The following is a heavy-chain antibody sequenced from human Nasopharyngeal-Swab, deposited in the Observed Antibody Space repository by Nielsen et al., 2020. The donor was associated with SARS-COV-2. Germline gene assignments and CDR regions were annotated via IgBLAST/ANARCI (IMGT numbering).Heavy chain of an antibody. CDR1: GGSISSYY. D-gene: IGHD3-3*01. V-gene: IGHV4-4*07. CDR3: ARGADYCDFWSGYPSGMDV. Sequence: SETLSLTCTVSGGSISSYYWSWIRQPAGKGLEWIGRIYTSGSTNYNPSLKSRVTMSVDTSKNQFSLKLSSVTAADTAVYYCARGADYCDFWSGYPSGMDVWGQGTTVTVSS. J-gene: IGHJ6*02. CDR2: IYTSGST.